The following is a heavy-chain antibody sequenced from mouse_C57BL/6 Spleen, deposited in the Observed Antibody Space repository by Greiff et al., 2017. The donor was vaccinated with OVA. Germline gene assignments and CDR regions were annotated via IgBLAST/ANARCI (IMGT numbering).Heavy chain of an antibody. V-gene: IGHV5-17*01. CDR1: GFTFSDYG. Sequence: EVKVVESGGGLVKPGGSLKLSCAASGFTFSDYGMHWVRQAPEKGLEWVAYISSGSSTIYYADTVKGRFTISRDNAKNTLFLQMTSLRSEDTAMYYCARTYYYGSSLFAYWGQGTLVTVSA. CDR2: ISSGSSTI. D-gene: IGHD1-1*01. CDR3: ARTYYYGSSLFAY. J-gene: IGHJ3*01.